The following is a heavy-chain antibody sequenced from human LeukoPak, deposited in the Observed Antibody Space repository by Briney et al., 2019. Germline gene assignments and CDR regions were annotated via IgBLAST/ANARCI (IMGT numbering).Heavy chain of an antibody. J-gene: IGHJ4*02. Sequence: GGSLRLSCAASGFTFSRYWMTWVRQAPGKGLEWVANIKQDGSEKYYVDSVKGRFTISRDNAKNSLYLQMNSLRAEDTAVYYCAKGDVSVTREFDYWGQGTLVTVSS. CDR2: IKQDGSEK. D-gene: IGHD7-27*01. V-gene: IGHV3-7*01. CDR1: GFTFSRYW. CDR3: AKGDVSVTREFDY.